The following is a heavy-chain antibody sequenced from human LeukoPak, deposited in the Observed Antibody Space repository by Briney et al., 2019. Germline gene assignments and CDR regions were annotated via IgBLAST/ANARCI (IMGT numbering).Heavy chain of an antibody. CDR1: GFTFSSYS. V-gene: IGHV3-48*01. J-gene: IGHJ4*02. D-gene: IGHD2-2*01. Sequence: GGSLRLSCAASGFTFSSYSMNWVRQAPGKGLEWVSYISSSSSTIYYADSVKGRFTISRDNAKNSLYLQMNSLRAEDTAVYYCARTPTRFLSYYFDYWGQGTLVTVSS. CDR3: ARTPTRFLSYYFDY. CDR2: ISSSSSTI.